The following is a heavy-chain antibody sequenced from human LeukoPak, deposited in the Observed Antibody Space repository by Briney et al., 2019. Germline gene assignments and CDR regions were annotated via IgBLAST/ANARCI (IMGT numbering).Heavy chain of an antibody. CDR2: IYYSGST. CDR3: AREGLYGWYFDL. Sequence: SETLSLTCTVSGGSISSSSYYWGWIRQPPGKGLEWIGYIYYSGSTNYNPSLKSRVTISVDTSKNQFSLKLSSVTAADTAVYYCAREGLYGWYFDLWGRGTLVTVSS. V-gene: IGHV4-61*01. J-gene: IGHJ2*01. CDR1: GGSISSSSYY. D-gene: IGHD3-10*01.